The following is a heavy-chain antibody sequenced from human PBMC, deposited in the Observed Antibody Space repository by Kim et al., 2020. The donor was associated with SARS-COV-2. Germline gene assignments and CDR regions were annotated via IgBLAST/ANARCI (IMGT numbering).Heavy chain of an antibody. D-gene: IGHD1-26*01. CDR3: ARAKWEVDAFDI. J-gene: IGHJ3*02. V-gene: IGHV4-39*01. Sequence: YYNPSLTSRVTISVDTSKNQFSLKLSSVTAADTAVYYCARAKWEVDAFDIWGQGTMVTVSS.